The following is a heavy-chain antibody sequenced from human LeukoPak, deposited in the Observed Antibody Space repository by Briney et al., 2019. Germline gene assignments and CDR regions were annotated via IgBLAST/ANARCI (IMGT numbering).Heavy chain of an antibody. Sequence: ASVKVSCKASGYTFTSYDINWVRQATGQGLEWMGWMNPNSGNTGYAQKFQGRVTVTEDTSTDTAYMELSSLRSEDTAVYYCATGQWLRKRIFDYWGQGTLVTVSS. CDR2: MNPNSGNT. CDR1: GYTFTSYD. V-gene: IGHV1-8*01. CDR3: ATGQWLRKRIFDY. J-gene: IGHJ4*02. D-gene: IGHD5-12*01.